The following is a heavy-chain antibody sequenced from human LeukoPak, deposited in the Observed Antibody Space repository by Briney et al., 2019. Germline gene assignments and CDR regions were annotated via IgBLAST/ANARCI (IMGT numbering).Heavy chain of an antibody. D-gene: IGHD3-10*01. CDR1: GYTFTSYY. J-gene: IGHJ3*01. V-gene: IGHV1-46*01. CDR3: ARETASGAFDV. CDR2: INPSGGST. Sequence: ASVKVSCKASGYTFTSYYMHWVRQAPGQGLEWMGIINPSGGSTTYAQKFQGRVTMTRDTSTSTIYMELSSLRSEDTAVNYCARETASGAFDVWGQGTMVTVSS.